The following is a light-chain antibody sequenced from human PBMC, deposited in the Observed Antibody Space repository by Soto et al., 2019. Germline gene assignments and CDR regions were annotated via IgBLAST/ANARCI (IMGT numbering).Light chain of an antibody. CDR1: QSVTSTY. V-gene: IGKV3-20*01. CDR2: GAS. Sequence: EIVLTQSPGTLSLSPGERATLSCRASQSVTSTYLAWYQQRPGQAPRLLIYGASNRVPGIPDRFSGSGSGTDFTLIISRLEPEDFAVYYCQQYNTAPWTFGRGTTVEI. CDR3: QQYNTAPWT. J-gene: IGKJ1*01.